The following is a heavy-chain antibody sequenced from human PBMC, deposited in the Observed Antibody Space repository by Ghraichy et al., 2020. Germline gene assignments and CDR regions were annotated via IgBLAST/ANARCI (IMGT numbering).Heavy chain of an antibody. V-gene: IGHV4-39*01. Sequence: SETLSLTCTVSGGTISSSSYYWGWIRQPPGKGLEWIGSIYYSGSTYYNPSLKSRVTISVDTSKNQFSLKLSSVTAADTAVYYCARGITIFGGDVWGQGTMVTVPS. J-gene: IGHJ6*02. D-gene: IGHD3-3*01. CDR2: IYYSGST. CDR3: ARGITIFGGDV. CDR1: GGTISSSSYY.